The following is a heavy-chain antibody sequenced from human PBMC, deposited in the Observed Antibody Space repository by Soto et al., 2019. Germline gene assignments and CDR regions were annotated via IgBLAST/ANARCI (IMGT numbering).Heavy chain of an antibody. D-gene: IGHD6-13*01. V-gene: IGHV6-1*01. CDR2: TYYRSTWYY. J-gene: IGHJ4*02. CDR3: ARGWQLGY. Sequence: IRQSPSRGLEWLGRTYYRSTWYYDYAVSVKSRMTINPDTSKNQFSLQLNSVTPEDTAVYYCARGWQLGYWGQGTPVTVS.